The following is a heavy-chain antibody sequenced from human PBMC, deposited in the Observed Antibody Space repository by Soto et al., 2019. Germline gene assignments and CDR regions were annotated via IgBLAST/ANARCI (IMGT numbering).Heavy chain of an antibody. J-gene: IGHJ4*02. CDR2: IYYSGST. CDR1: GGSISRRSYY. D-gene: IGHD4-17*01. V-gene: IGHV4-39*07. Sequence: PSETLSLTCTVSGGSISRRSYYWGWIRQPPGKGLEWIGSIYYSGSTYYNPSLKSRVTISVDTSKNQFSLKLSSVTAADTAVYYCARSQTTVTSYDYWGQGTLVTVS. CDR3: ARSQTTVTSYDY.